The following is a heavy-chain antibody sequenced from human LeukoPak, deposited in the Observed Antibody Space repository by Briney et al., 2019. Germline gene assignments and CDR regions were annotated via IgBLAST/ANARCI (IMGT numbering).Heavy chain of an antibody. CDR1: GYRFTDSW. J-gene: IGHJ3*02. CDR3: ARPLSLAHDALDI. CDR2: ISPADSNT. Sequence: GESLKISCKGSGYRFTDSWIAWVRQTPGKGLECMGIISPADSNTRYSPSFQGQVTISADKSISTAYLQLYSLKASDTAIYYCARPLSLAHDALDIWGQGTMVTVSS. V-gene: IGHV5-51*01.